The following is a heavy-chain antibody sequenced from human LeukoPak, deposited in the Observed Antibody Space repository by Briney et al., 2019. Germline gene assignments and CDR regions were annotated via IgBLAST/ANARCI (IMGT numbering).Heavy chain of an antibody. D-gene: IGHD4-11*01. CDR1: GGSISSRSYY. CDR2: IYYSGST. J-gene: IGHJ4*02. V-gene: IGHV4-39*01. Sequence: SETLSLTCTVSGGSISSRSYYWVWIRQPPGKGLEWIGSIYYSGSTYYNRYRESRFTVSVYRNKNQFSLNLTTVTAAHTAVYYCARHRNDPCDYNSKGGVDYWGQGTLVTVSS. CDR3: ARHRNDPCDYNSKGGVDY.